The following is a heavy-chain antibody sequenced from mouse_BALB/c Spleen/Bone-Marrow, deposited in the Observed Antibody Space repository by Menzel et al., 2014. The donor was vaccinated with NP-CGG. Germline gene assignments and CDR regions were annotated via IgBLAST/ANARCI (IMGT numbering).Heavy chain of an antibody. CDR2: ILPGSGST. CDR3: ARGRDYDVFSY. Sequence: LVESGAELMKPGASVKISCKATGYTFSRYWIEWVKQRPGHGLEWIGEILPGSGSTNYNEKFKGKATFTADTSSNTAYMQLSSLTSEDSAVYYCARGRDYDVFSYWGQGTLVTVSA. V-gene: IGHV1-9*01. D-gene: IGHD2-4*01. CDR1: GYTFSRYW. J-gene: IGHJ3*01.